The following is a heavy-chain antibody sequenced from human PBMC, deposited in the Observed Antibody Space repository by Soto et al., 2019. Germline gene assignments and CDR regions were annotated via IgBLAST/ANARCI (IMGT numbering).Heavy chain of an antibody. V-gene: IGHV3-30*18. CDR3: AKEQRRGSSSWYGVDYYYYYGMDV. CDR2: ISYDGSNK. CDR1: GLRLSSYG. J-gene: IGHJ6*02. D-gene: IGHD6-13*01. Sequence: PVRSLRLSCASCGLRLSSYGMHRVRQAPGKGLEWVAVISYDGSNKYYADSVKGRFTISRDNSKNTLYLQMNSLRAEDTAVYYCAKEQRRGSSSWYGVDYYYYYGMDVWGQGT.